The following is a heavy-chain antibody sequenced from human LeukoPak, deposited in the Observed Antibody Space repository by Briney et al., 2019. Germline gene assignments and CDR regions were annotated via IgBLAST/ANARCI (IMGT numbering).Heavy chain of an antibody. J-gene: IGHJ4*02. CDR2: IKQDGSEI. CDR1: GFTFSNYF. CDR3: ARKDRLGYSYGQGPFDF. V-gene: IGHV3-7*01. Sequence: GGSLRLSCAASGFTFSNYFMSWIRQAPGKGLDWVANIKQDGSEIYYADSVKGRFTISRDNAKNSLYLQMNSLRAEDTAVYYCARKDRLGYSYGQGPFDFWGQGTLVTVSS. D-gene: IGHD5-18*01.